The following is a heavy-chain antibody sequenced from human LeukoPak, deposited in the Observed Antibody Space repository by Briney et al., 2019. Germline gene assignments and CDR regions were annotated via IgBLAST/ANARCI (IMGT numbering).Heavy chain of an antibody. CDR1: GFTFSSYS. V-gene: IGHV3-21*01. D-gene: IGHD6-6*01. J-gene: IGHJ4*02. Sequence: GGSLRLSCAASGFTFSSYSMNWVRQAPGKGLECVSSISSSSSYIYYADSVKGRFTISRDNAKNSLYLQMNSLRAEDTAVYYCARAGVYSSSSTFSYWGQGTLVTVSS. CDR2: ISSSSSYI. CDR3: ARAGVYSSSSTFSY.